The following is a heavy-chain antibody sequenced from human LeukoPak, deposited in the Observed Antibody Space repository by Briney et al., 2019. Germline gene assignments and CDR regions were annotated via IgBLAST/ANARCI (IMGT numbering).Heavy chain of an antibody. CDR3: ARAHCTNGVCYAYYLDY. D-gene: IGHD2-8*01. V-gene: IGHV1-69*01. CDR2: IIPIFGTA. CDR1: GGTFSSYA. J-gene: IGHJ4*02. Sequence: GASVKVSCKASGGTFSSYAISWVRQAPGQGLEWMGGIIPIFGTANYAQKFQGRVTITADESTSTAYMELSSLRSEDTAVYYCARAHCTNGVCYAYYLDYWGQGTLVTVSS.